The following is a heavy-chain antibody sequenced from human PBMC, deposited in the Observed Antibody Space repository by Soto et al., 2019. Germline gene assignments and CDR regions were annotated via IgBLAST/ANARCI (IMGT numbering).Heavy chain of an antibody. CDR1: VGSFSGYY. CDR2: INHRGST. CDR3: ARVAREGMDV. Sequence: SETLSLTCAVYVGSFSGYYWSWIRQPPGKGLDWIGEINHRGSTSCKSSLKSRVTISVDTSKNQFSLKLSSVTAADTAVYYCARVAREGMDVWGQGTTVTVSS. V-gene: IGHV4-34*01. D-gene: IGHD1-26*01. J-gene: IGHJ6*02.